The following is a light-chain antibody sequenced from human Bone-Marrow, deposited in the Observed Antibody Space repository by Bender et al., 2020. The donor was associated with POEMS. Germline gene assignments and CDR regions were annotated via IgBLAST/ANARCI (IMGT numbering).Light chain of an antibody. J-gene: IGLJ3*02. V-gene: IGLV3-25*03. CDR3: QSADSSATYPEV. CDR2: KDS. CDR1: ELSKQY. Sequence: SYELTQPPSVSASPGQTARITCSGDELSKQYASWYQQKPGRAPVLVIYKDSERPSGIPERFSGSTSGTTVTLTISGVQAEDEAAYYCQSADSSATYPEVFGGGTRLTVL.